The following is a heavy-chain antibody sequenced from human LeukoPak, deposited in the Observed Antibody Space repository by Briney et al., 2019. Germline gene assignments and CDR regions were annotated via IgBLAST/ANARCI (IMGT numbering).Heavy chain of an antibody. V-gene: IGHV4-59*08. D-gene: IGHD4-23*01. CDR2: IYYSGST. CDR3: ASLISTVEWFDP. J-gene: IGHJ5*02. CDR1: GGSISSYY. Sequence: SETLSLTCTVSGGSISSYYWGWIRQPPGKGLEWIGYIYYSGSTNYNPSLKSRVTISVDTSKNQFSLKLSSVTAADTAVYYCASLISTVEWFDPWGQGTLVTVSS.